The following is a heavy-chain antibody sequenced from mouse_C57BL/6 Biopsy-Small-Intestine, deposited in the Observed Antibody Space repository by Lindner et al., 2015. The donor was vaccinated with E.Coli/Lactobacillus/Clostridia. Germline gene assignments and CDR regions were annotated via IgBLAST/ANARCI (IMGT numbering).Heavy chain of an antibody. D-gene: IGHD1-1*01. J-gene: IGHJ1*03. CDR2: IYPGNSDT. CDR1: GYTFTSYT. V-gene: IGHV1-5*01. Sequence: VQLQESGAELARPGASVKMSCKASGYTFTSYTMHWVKQRPGQGLEWIGAIYPGNSDTSYNQKFKGKAKLTAVTSASTAYMQLSSLTSEDSAVYYCARRYGSSYHWYFDVWGTGTTVTVSS. CDR3: ARRYGSSYHWYFDV.